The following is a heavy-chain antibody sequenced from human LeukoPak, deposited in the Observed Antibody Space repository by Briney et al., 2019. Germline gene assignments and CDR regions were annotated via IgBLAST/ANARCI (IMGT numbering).Heavy chain of an antibody. CDR3: ARDQTYSGSGIYTYFAY. Sequence: SETLSLTCTVSGGSISSGGYYWSWLPQPAGKGLEYLGRIHSSGRTHYNPSLTSRLTIPRDTPQNHYSLKLSSVTAADTAVYYCARDQTYSGSGIYTYFAYWGQGILVTLSS. J-gene: IGHJ4*02. D-gene: IGHD3-10*01. CDR1: GGSISSGGYY. V-gene: IGHV4-61*02. CDR2: IHSSGRT.